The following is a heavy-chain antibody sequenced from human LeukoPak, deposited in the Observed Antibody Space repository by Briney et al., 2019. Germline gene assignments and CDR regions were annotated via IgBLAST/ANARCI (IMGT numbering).Heavy chain of an antibody. J-gene: IGHJ4*02. V-gene: IGHV3-23*01. CDR3: AKDYGDYVFYFDY. CDR1: GFTFSSYA. CDR2: ISGSGGST. D-gene: IGHD4-17*01. Sequence: GGSMTLSCAASGFTFSSYAMSWVRQAPGKGLEWVSAISGSGGSTYYADSVKGRFTISRDNSKNTLYLQMNSLRAEDTAVYYCAKDYGDYVFYFDYWGQGTLVTVSS.